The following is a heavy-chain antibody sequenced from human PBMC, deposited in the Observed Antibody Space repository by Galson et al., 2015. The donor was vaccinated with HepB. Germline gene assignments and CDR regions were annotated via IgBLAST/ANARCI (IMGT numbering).Heavy chain of an antibody. CDR3: VPGILTGHYSYAFDY. Sequence: SLRLSCAASGFNVNSNYMNWVRQAPGKGLEWVSVIRSGGSTDYADSVKGRFTISRDNSKNTLYLQMNSLRAEDTAVYYCVPGILTGHYSYAFDYWGQGTLVTVSS. CDR1: GFNVNSNY. V-gene: IGHV3-53*05. D-gene: IGHD3-9*01. J-gene: IGHJ4*02. CDR2: IRSGGST.